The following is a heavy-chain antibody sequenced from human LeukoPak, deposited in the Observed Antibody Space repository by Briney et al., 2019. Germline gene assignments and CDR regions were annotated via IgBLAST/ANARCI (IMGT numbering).Heavy chain of an antibody. Sequence: SETLSLTCTVSGVSISSTSYCWGWIRQPPGKGLEWIGSIYYSGRTYYNPSLKSRLTISVDTPKDQFSLKLSSVTAADTAVYYCAQSLGASTWFGNWFDPWGQGTLVTVSS. J-gene: IGHJ5*02. CDR3: AQSLGASTWFGNWFDP. CDR2: IYYSGRT. D-gene: IGHD3-10*01. V-gene: IGHV4-39*01. CDR1: GVSISSTSYC.